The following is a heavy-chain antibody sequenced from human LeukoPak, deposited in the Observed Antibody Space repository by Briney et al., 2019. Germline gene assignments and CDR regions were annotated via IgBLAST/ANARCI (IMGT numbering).Heavy chain of an antibody. J-gene: IGHJ4*02. Sequence: SETLSLTCAVYGGSFSGYYWSWIRQPPGKGPEWIGEINHSGSTNYNPSLKSRVTISVDTSKNQFSLKLSSVTAADTAVYYCARTVYYYGSGSYPNYFDYWGQGTLVTVSS. CDR1: GGSFSGYY. CDR3: ARTVYYYGSGSYPNYFDY. V-gene: IGHV4-34*01. CDR2: INHSGST. D-gene: IGHD3-10*01.